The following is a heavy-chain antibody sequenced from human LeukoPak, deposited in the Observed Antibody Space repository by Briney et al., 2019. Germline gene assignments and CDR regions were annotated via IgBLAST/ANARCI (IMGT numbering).Heavy chain of an antibody. Sequence: GGSLRLSCAASGFTFSDYYMSWIRQAPGKGLEWVSYISSSGSTIYYADSVKGRFTISRDNAKNSLYLQMSSLRAEDTAVYYCARANNWNTCDAFDIWGQGTMVTVSS. V-gene: IGHV3-11*01. D-gene: IGHD1-20*01. J-gene: IGHJ3*02. CDR1: GFTFSDYY. CDR2: ISSSGSTI. CDR3: ARANNWNTCDAFDI.